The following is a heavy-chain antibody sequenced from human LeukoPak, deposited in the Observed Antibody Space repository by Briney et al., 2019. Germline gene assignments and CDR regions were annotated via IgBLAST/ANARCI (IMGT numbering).Heavy chain of an antibody. J-gene: IGHJ4*02. CDR1: GGSISSYY. V-gene: IGHV4-59*12. D-gene: IGHD6-19*01. CDR2: IYYSGST. Sequence: SETLSLTCTVSGGSISSYYWSWIRQPPGKGLEWIGYIYYSGSTNYNPSLKSRVTISVDTSKNQFSLKLSSVTAADTAVYYCAREVAGTVDYWGQGTLVTVSS. CDR3: AREVAGTVDY.